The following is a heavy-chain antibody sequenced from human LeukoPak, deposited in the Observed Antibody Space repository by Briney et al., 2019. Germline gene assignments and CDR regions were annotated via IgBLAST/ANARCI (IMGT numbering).Heavy chain of an antibody. CDR1: GGSISSSSYY. CDR3: ARRLYSSGFYYFDY. D-gene: IGHD6-19*01. V-gene: IGHV4-39*01. J-gene: IGHJ4*02. Sequence: PSGTLSLTCTVSGGSISSSSYYWGWIRQPPGKGLEWIGSIYYSGSTYYNPSLKSRVTISVDTSKNQFSLKLSSVTAADTAVYYCARRLYSSGFYYFDYWGQGTLVTVSS. CDR2: IYYSGST.